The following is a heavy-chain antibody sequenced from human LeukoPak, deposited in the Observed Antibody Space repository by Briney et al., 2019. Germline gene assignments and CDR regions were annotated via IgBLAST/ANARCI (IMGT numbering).Heavy chain of an antibody. D-gene: IGHD5-24*01. V-gene: IGHV4-34*01. CDR1: GGSFSGYY. CDR3: TRDNGFFDY. Sequence: PSETLSLTCAVYGGSFSGYYWSWIRQPPGKGLEWIGEINHSGSTNYNPSLKSRVTISVDTSKNHFSLKLASVTAADTAVYYCTRDNGFFDYWGQGTLVTVFS. J-gene: IGHJ4*02. CDR2: INHSGST.